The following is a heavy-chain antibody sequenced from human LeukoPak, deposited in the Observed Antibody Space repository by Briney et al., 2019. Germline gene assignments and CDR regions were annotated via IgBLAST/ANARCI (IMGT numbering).Heavy chain of an antibody. CDR3: ARGEEYCSSTSCYTDGYWFDP. V-gene: IGHV4-34*01. CDR2: INHSGST. CDR1: GGSFSGYY. D-gene: IGHD2-2*02. J-gene: IGHJ5*02. Sequence: PSETLSLTCAVYGGSFSGYYWSWIRQPPGKGLEWIGEINHSGSTNYNPSLKSRVTISVDTSKNQFSLKLSSVTAADTAVYYCARGEEYCSSTSCYTDGYWFDPWGQGTLVTVSS.